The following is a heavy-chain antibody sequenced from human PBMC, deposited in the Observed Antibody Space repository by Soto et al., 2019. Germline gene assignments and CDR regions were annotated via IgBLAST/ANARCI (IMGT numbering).Heavy chain of an antibody. V-gene: IGHV4-4*07. CDR3: ARISGYVNYYYYGMDV. D-gene: IGHD5-12*01. CDR2: IYTSGST. CDR1: GGSISSYY. J-gene: IGHJ6*02. Sequence: SSETLSLTCTVSGGSISSYYWSWIRQPAGKGLEWIGRIYTSGSTNYNPSLKSRVTMSVDTSKNQFSLKLSSVTAADTAVYYCARISGYVNYYYYGMDVWGQGTTVTVS.